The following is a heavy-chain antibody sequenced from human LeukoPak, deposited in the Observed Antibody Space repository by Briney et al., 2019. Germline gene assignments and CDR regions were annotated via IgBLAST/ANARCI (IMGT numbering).Heavy chain of an antibody. Sequence: ASVKVSCKASGYSFTGYYIHWVRQAPGQGLEWMGWINPNSGGTNYAQKFQGRVTMTRDTSISTAYMELSRLRSDDTAVYYCARQQLSQLYYFDYWGQGTLVTVSS. CDR3: ARQQLSQLYYFDY. D-gene: IGHD6-13*01. J-gene: IGHJ4*02. CDR1: GYSFTGYY. CDR2: INPNSGGT. V-gene: IGHV1-2*02.